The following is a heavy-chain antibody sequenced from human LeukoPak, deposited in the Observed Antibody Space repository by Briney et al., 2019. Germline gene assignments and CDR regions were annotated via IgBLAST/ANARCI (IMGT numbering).Heavy chain of an antibody. CDR1: GFTFSSYG. Sequence: PGGSLRLSCVASGFTFSSYGMHWVRQAPGKGLEWVAFIRYDGSNKYYADSVKGRFTISRDNSKNTLYLQMNSLRAEDTAVYYCAKDPNDYDCSSTSCSDYWGQGTLVTVSS. D-gene: IGHD2-2*01. J-gene: IGHJ4*02. CDR2: IRYDGSNK. V-gene: IGHV3-30*02. CDR3: AKDPNDYDCSSTSCSDY.